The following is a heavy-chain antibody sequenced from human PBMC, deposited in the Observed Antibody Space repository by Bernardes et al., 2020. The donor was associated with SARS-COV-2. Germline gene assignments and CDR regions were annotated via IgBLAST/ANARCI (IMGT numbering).Heavy chain of an antibody. CDR3: ARDKDAHSSWGYPGIAVAGTVGFGVY. CDR2: ISAYNGNT. J-gene: IGHJ4*02. CDR1: GYSFTSYG. Sequence: ASVKVSCKASGYSFTSYGISWVRQAPGQGLEWMGWISAYNGNTNYAQKLQGRVTMTTDTSTSTAYMELRSLRSDATAVYYCARDKDAHSSWGYPGIAVAGTVGFGVYWGQGTLVTVSS. V-gene: IGHV1-18*01. D-gene: IGHD6-19*01.